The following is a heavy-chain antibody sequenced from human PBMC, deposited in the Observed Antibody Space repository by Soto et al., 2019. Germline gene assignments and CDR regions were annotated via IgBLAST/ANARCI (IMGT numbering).Heavy chain of an antibody. D-gene: IGHD1-1*01. V-gene: IGHV3-23*01. Sequence: GGSLRLSCAASGFTFSSSAMSWVRQAPGKGLEWVSGITSGGTAYYPDSVKGRFTSSRDNSESTLYLQMNSLRDEDTAIYYCAKESPFSGNTIHIDYWGQGTLVTVSS. J-gene: IGHJ4*02. CDR2: ITSGGTA. CDR1: GFTFSSSA. CDR3: AKESPFSGNTIHIDY.